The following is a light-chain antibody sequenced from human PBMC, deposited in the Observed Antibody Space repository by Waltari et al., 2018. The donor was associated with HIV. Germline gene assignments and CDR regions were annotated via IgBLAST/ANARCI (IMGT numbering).Light chain of an antibody. J-gene: IGLJ2*01. V-gene: IGLV2-14*01. Sequence: QSALTQPASVSGSPGQSLTISCTGTSSDVGGYKYVSWYQQHPDKAPKLIIYEVTNRPSGVSNRFSGSKSGNTASLTISGLQAEDEADYYCSSYTSDSVVFGGGTKLTVL. CDR2: EVT. CDR1: SSDVGGYKY. CDR3: SSYTSDSVV.